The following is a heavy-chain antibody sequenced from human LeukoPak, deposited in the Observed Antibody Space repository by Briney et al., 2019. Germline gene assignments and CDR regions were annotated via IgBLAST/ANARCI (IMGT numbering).Heavy chain of an antibody. CDR2: IYSSGST. D-gene: IGHD6-19*01. CDR1: GGSISNYY. J-gene: IGHJ3*02. V-gene: IGHV4-4*07. Sequence: SETLSLTCTVSGGSISNYYWSWIRQPAGKGMELIGRIYSSGSTNYNPSHKSRVTMSVDTSKNQFSLKLSSVTAADTAVYYCARWSVAVAGTASSAFDIWGQGTMVTVSS. CDR3: ARWSVAVAGTASSAFDI.